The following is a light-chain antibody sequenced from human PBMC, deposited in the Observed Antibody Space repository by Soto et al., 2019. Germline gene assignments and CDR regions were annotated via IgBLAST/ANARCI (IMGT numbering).Light chain of an antibody. CDR1: QSLLHANGYNY. Sequence: DIVMTQSPLSLPVTHGEPASISCRSSQSLLHANGYNYLNWYLQKPGQSPQLLIYLGSNRASGVPDRFSGSGSGTDFTLKISRVEAGDVGVYYCMQSLQSITFGQGTRLEIK. CDR3: MQSLQSIT. CDR2: LGS. J-gene: IGKJ5*01. V-gene: IGKV2-28*01.